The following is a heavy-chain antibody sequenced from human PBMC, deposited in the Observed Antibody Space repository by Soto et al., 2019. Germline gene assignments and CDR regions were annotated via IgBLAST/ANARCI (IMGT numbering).Heavy chain of an antibody. CDR2: IIPILGIA. J-gene: IGHJ5*02. V-gene: IGHV1-69*04. Sequence: AASVKVSCKASGGTFSSYTISWVRQAPGQGLEWMGRIIPILGIANYAQKFQGRVTITADKSTSTAYMELSSLRSEDTAAYYCARDSYYDSSGYPYNWFDPWGQGTLVTVSS. CDR3: ARDSYYDSSGYPYNWFDP. D-gene: IGHD3-22*01. CDR1: GGTFSSYT.